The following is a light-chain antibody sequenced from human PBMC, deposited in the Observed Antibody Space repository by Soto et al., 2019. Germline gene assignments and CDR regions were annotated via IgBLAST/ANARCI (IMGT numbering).Light chain of an antibody. Sequence: DIQMTQSPSSVSASIGDRVTITCRASQDISDYLGWFQQKPGKAPKSLIYAASTLQSGVPSHFSGRGSGTDFTLTIDGLQPADFATYFCLQYDSYPYTFGQGTKLEIK. CDR1: QDISDY. V-gene: IGKV1-16*02. CDR3: LQYDSYPYT. J-gene: IGKJ2*01. CDR2: AAS.